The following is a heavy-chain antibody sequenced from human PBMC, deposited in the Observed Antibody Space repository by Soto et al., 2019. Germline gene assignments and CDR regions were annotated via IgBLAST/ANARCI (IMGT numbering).Heavy chain of an antibody. CDR1: GGAISSSNL. D-gene: IGHD1-7*01. CDR2: ISHSGST. V-gene: IGHV4-4*02. CDR3: ASGLPGTTLILHL. Sequence: SETLSFTCAVSGGAISSSNLCSCVRQPPGKGLEWIGEISHSGSTNYNPSLKSRVIMSIDKSSNEFSLHLSSVTAADTAVYYCASGLPGTTLILHLWGQGSMVTVYS. J-gene: IGHJ5*02.